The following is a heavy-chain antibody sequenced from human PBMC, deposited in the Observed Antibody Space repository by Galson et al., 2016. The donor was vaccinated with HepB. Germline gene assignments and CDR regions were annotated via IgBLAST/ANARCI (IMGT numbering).Heavy chain of an antibody. J-gene: IGHJ4*02. CDR3: ARAGVRSLAWLSNEFDY. CDR1: GGSFSGYY. CDR2: TDYSGGT. Sequence: TLSLTCAVSGGSFSGYYWAWIRQTPGKGLQWIGQTDYSGGTDYNPSLKSRISMSIDTSKNQFSLNMDSVTAADSGTYYCARAGVRSLAWLSNEFDYWGQGIVVSVST. V-gene: IGHV4-34*01. D-gene: IGHD1-1*01.